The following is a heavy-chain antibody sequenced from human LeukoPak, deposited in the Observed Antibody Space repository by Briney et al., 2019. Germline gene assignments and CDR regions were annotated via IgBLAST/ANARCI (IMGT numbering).Heavy chain of an antibody. CDR2: IYYSGST. J-gene: IGHJ4*02. CDR3: ARGKGGSYPYYFDY. V-gene: IGHV4-30-4*08. D-gene: IGHD1-26*01. Sequence: SQTLSLTCTVSGGSISSGDYYWSWIRQPPGKGLEGIGYIYYSGSTYYNPSLKSRVTISVDTSKNQFSLKLSSVTAADTAVYYCARGKGGSYPYYFDYWGQGTLVTVSS. CDR1: GGSISSGDYY.